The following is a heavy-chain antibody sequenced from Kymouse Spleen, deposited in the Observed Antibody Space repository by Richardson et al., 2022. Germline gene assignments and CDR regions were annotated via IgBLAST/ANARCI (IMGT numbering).Heavy chain of an antibody. CDR1: GFTFSGSA. CDR2: IRSKANSYAT. V-gene: IGHV3-73*02. D-gene: IGHD6-19*01. J-gene: IGHJ4*02. CDR3: TRQGYSSGWSFDY. Sequence: EVQLVESGGGLVQPGGSLKLSCAASGFTFSGSAMHWVRQASGKGLEWVGRIRSKANSYATAYAASVKGRFTISRDDSKNTAYLQMNSLKTEDTAVYYCTRQGYSSGWSFDYWGQGTLVTVSS.